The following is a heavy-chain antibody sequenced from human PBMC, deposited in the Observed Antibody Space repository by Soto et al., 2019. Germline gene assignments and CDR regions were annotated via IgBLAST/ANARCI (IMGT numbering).Heavy chain of an antibody. D-gene: IGHD3-9*01. V-gene: IGHV3-15*01. CDR3: TTEPSVLRYLDWLLYPTPFFDY. Sequence: GGSLRLSCAASGFTFSNAWMSWVRQAPGKGLEWVGHIKSKTDGGTTDYAAPVKGRFTISRDDSKNTLYLQMNSLKTEDTAVYYCTTEPSVLRYLDWLLYPTPFFDYWGQGTLVTVSS. J-gene: IGHJ4*02. CDR1: GFTFSNAW. CDR2: IKSKTDGGTT.